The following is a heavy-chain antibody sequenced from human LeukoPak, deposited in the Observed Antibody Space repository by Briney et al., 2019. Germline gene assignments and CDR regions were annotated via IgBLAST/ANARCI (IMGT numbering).Heavy chain of an antibody. Sequence: PGGSLRLSCAASGFTFSSDWMHWVRQAPGKGLVWVSLINSDGSTTIYADSVKGRFTISRDNAKNTLYLQMNSLRAEDTAVYYCARGSSVVALDWGQGTLVTVSS. V-gene: IGHV3-74*01. CDR3: ARGSSVVALD. CDR1: GFTFSSDW. CDR2: INSDGSTT. J-gene: IGHJ4*02. D-gene: IGHD2-15*01.